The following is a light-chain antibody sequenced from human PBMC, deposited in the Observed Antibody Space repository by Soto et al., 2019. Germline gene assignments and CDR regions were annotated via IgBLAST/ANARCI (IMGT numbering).Light chain of an antibody. J-gene: IGLJ1*01. CDR1: SGDIGSYNR. CDR2: EVT. Sequence: QSVLTQPASVSGSPGQSSTISCTGTSGDIGSYNRVSWYQQHPGKAPKLISYEVTDRPSGFSNRFSGSKSGNTASLTISGLQAEDEAESYCSSYTNINTRACVFGTGTKLTVL. V-gene: IGLV2-14*01. CDR3: SSYTNINTRACV.